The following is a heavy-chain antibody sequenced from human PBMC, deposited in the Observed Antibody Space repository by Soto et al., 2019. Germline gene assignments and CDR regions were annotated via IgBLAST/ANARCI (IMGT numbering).Heavy chain of an antibody. J-gene: IGHJ4*02. CDR1: GDSVTISDYY. CDR2: IHYSGST. D-gene: IGHD3-22*01. Sequence: QLQLQESGPGLVKPSETLSLTCTVSGDSVTISDYYWGWIRQPPGKGLEWIGSIHYSGSTYYNPSLKSRVTISGDTSKKQFSLKLTSVTAADAAVYYCAAHDSGGYYAEYSGQGTLVTVSA. CDR3: AAHDSGGYYAEY. V-gene: IGHV4-39*01.